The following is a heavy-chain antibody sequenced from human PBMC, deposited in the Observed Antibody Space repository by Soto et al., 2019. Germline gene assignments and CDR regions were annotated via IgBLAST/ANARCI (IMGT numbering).Heavy chain of an antibody. CDR1: GFTFSGSA. D-gene: IGHD6-13*01. Sequence: GGSLRLSCAASGFTFSGSAMHWVRQASGKGLEWVGRIRSKANSYATAYAASVKGRFTISRDDSKNTAYLQMNSLKTEDTAVYYCTRGRYSSSWTEGYYYYMDVWGKGTTVTVSS. CDR2: IRSKANSYAT. V-gene: IGHV3-73*01. CDR3: TRGRYSSSWTEGYYYYMDV. J-gene: IGHJ6*03.